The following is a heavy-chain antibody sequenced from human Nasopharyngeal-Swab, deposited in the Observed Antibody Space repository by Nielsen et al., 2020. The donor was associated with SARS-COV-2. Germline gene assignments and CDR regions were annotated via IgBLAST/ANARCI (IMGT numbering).Heavy chain of an antibody. J-gene: IGHJ3*02. Sequence: SETLSLTCTVSGGSISSYYWSWIRQPPGKGLEWIGHIYYSGSTNYNPSLKSRVTISVDTSKNQFSLKLSSVTAADTAVYYCARDAELKYYYDSSGYHHLGAFGIWGQGTMVAVSS. CDR1: GGSISSYY. CDR2: IYYSGST. D-gene: IGHD3-22*01. CDR3: ARDAELKYYYDSSGYHHLGAFGI. V-gene: IGHV4-59*01.